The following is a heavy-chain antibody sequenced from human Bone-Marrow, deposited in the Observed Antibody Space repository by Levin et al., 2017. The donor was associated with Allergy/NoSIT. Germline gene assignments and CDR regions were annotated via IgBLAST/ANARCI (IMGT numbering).Heavy chain of an antibody. Sequence: LSLTCAASGFTFSPNAIHWVRQAPGKGLDWVAVISYDGSKTYYAEALEGRFTISRDNSKNTLYLQMNSLTTDDTALYYCAKGCRGGGNCFYFEHWGQGTLVTVSS. D-gene: IGHD2-15*01. J-gene: IGHJ4*02. V-gene: IGHV3-30*04. CDR2: ISYDGSKT. CDR3: AKGCRGGGNCFYFEH. CDR1: GFTFSPNA.